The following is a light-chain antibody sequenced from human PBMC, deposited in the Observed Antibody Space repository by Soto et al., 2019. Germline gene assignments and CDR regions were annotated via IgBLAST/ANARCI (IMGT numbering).Light chain of an antibody. CDR3: CSYAGSSWV. CDR1: SSEVGSYNL. CDR2: EGS. Sequence: QSVLTQPASVSGSPGQSITISCTGTSSEVGSYNLVSWYQQHPGKAPKLMIYEGSKRPSGVSNRFSGSKSGNTASLTISGLQAEDEADYYCCSYAGSSWVFGGGTKVTVL. J-gene: IGLJ2*01. V-gene: IGLV2-23*01.